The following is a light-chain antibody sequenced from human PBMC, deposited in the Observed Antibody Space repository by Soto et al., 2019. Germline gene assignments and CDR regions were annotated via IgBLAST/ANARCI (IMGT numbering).Light chain of an antibody. CDR1: SSDVGAYND. Sequence: QSALTQPASVSGSPGQSITISCTGTSSDVGAYNDVSWYQQHSGKAPKLIIYEVTNRPSGVSNRFSASKSGNTASLTIFGLQAEDDADYYCSSYTSSSSWVFGGGTKLTVL. V-gene: IGLV2-14*01. CDR3: SSYTSSSSWV. J-gene: IGLJ3*02. CDR2: EVT.